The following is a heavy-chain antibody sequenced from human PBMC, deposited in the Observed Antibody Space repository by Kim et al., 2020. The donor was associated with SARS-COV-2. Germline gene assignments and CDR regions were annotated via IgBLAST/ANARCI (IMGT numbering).Heavy chain of an antibody. Sequence: ASVKVSCKASGYTFTSYAMNWVRQAPGQGLEWMGWINTNTGNPTYAQGFTGRFVFSLDTSVSTAYLQISSLKAEDTAVYYCARDAKGSEYSSSWYRVTFRSPWGQGTLVTVSS. CDR1: GYTFTSYA. V-gene: IGHV7-4-1*02. CDR2: INTNTGNP. CDR3: ARDAKGSEYSSSWYRVTFRSP. J-gene: IGHJ5*02. D-gene: IGHD6-13*01.